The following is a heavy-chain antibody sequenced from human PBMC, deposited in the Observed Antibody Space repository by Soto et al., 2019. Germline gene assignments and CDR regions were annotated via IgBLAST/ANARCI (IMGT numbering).Heavy chain of an antibody. CDR3: ARDLYCSSTSCYFYYYYYGMDV. CDR1: GFTFSSYG. Sequence: QVQLVESGGGVVQPGRSLRLSCAASGFTFSSYGMHWVRQAPGKGLEWVAVIWYDGSNKYYADSVKGRFTISRDNSKNTLYLQMNSLRAEDTAVYYCARDLYCSSTSCYFYYYYYGMDVWGQGTTVTVSS. CDR2: IWYDGSNK. D-gene: IGHD2-2*01. J-gene: IGHJ6*02. V-gene: IGHV3-33*01.